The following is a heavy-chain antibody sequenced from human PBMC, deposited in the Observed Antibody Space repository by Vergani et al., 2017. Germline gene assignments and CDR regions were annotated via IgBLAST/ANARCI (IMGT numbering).Heavy chain of an antibody. CDR1: GGSISSGGYY. Sequence: QVQLQESGPGLVKPSETLSLTCTVSGGSISSGGYYWSWIRQHPGKGLEWIGYIYYSGSTYYNPSLKSRVTISVDTSKNQFSLKLSSVTAADTAVYYCARRTRGYSPVSVFNYYYYMDVWGKGTTVTVSS. V-gene: IGHV4-31*03. CDR3: ARRTRGYSPVSVFNYYYYMDV. D-gene: IGHD5-18*01. J-gene: IGHJ6*03. CDR2: IYYSGST.